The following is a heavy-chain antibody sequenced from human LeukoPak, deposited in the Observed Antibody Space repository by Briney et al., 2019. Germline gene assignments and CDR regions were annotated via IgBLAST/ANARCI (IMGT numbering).Heavy chain of an antibody. CDR3: ARDRTTYCNGDSCLFVSDC. J-gene: IGHJ4*02. CDR1: GFTFSTYW. V-gene: IGHV3-7*01. Sequence: GGSLRLSCAASGFTFSTYWMNWVRQAPGKGLEWVANIKQDGSEKYFVDSVKGRFTISRDNAKNSLYLQMNSLRAEDTAVYYCARDRTTYCNGDSCLFVSDCWGQGTLVTVSS. D-gene: IGHD2-15*01. CDR2: IKQDGSEK.